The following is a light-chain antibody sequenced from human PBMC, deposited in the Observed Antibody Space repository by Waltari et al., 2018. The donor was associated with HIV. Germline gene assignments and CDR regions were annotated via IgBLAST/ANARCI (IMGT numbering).Light chain of an antibody. CDR2: LGS. CDR1: QSLLQSNGYNY. V-gene: IGKV2-28*01. CDR3: MQRREFPYT. Sequence: EIVMTQSPLSLPVTPGEPASISCRSSQSLLQSNGYNYLHWYLQKPGQSPQLLIYLGSNRAPGVPDRFSGSGSDTEFTLKISRVEAEDVGVYYCMQRREFPYTFGQGTKLEI. J-gene: IGKJ2*01.